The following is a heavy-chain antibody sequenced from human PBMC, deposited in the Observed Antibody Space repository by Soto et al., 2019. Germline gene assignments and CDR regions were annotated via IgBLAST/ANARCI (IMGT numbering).Heavy chain of an antibody. CDR3: ASTLPNQPF. J-gene: IGHJ4*02. V-gene: IGHV4-34*01. D-gene: IGHD2-2*01. CDR1: GGSFSGYY. Sequence: SETLSLTCAVYGGSFSGYYWSWIRQPPGKGLEWIGEINHSGSTNYNPSIKSRVTISVDTSKDQFSLKLSSVTAADTAVYYCASTLPNQPFWGQGTLVTVSS. CDR2: INHSGST.